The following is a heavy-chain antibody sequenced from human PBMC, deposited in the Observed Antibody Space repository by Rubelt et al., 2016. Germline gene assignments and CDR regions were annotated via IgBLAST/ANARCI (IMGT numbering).Heavy chain of an antibody. CDR3: ARVTTVTNDNWFDP. Sequence: EVQLVQSGAEVKKPGESLKISCKGSGYSFTSYWIGWVRQMPGKGLEWMGIIYPGDSDTRYSRAFQGKVTSSADKSIATAYLQWSSLKASDTAMYYCARVTTVTNDNWFDPWGQGTLVTVSS. D-gene: IGHD4-17*01. J-gene: IGHJ5*02. V-gene: IGHV5-51*01. CDR2: IYPGDSDT. CDR1: GYSFTSYW.